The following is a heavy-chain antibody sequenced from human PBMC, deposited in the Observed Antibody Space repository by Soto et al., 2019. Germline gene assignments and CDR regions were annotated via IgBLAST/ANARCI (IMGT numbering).Heavy chain of an antibody. Sequence: SPTLSLTCAISGDNVSSNDAGWNWIRQSPSRGLEWLGRTYYRSKWFNVYAASVKGRIIVNPDTAKNQFSLQLNSVTPDDSALYYCARDVGPTNFDSWGQGTLVTVSS. CDR1: GDNVSSNDAG. D-gene: IGHD1-26*01. V-gene: IGHV6-1*01. J-gene: IGHJ4*02. CDR2: TYYRSKWFN. CDR3: ARDVGPTNFDS.